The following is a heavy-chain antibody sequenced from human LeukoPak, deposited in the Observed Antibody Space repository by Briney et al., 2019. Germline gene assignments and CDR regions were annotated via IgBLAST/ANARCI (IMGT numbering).Heavy chain of an antibody. CDR1: GFTFSSYG. Sequence: GRSLRLSCAASGFTFSSYGMHWVRQAPGKGLEWVAVIWYDGSNKYYADSVKGRFTISRDNSKNTLYLQMNSLRAEDTAVYYCARDREYQLLSGFGYWGQGTLVTVSS. CDR2: IWYDGSNK. D-gene: IGHD2-2*01. CDR3: ARDREYQLLSGFGY. V-gene: IGHV3-33*01. J-gene: IGHJ4*02.